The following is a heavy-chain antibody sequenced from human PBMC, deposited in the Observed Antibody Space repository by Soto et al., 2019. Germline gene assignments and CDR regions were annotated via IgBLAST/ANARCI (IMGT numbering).Heavy chain of an antibody. J-gene: IGHJ6*02. Sequence: GGSLRLSCAASGFTFSTYGMNWVRQAPGKGLEWVSSISRSGDYIYYADSVKGRFTISRDNAKNSLYLQMNSLRDEDTAVYYCARDLPRFITMVRGVPYYYYGMDVWGQGTTVTVSS. CDR3: ARDLPRFITMVRGVPYYYYGMDV. CDR1: GFTFSTYG. V-gene: IGHV3-21*01. CDR2: ISRSGDYI. D-gene: IGHD3-10*01.